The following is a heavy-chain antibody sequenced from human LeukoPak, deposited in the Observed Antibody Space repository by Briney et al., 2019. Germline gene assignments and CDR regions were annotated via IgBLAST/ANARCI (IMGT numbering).Heavy chain of an antibody. CDR3: ALEFGQATDY. V-gene: IGHV3-15*01. CDR1: GFTFSNAW. D-gene: IGHD3-3*01. J-gene: IGHJ4*02. CDR2: IKSKTDGATT. Sequence: GGSLRLSCAASGFTFSNAWMTWVRQAPGQGLEWVGRIKSKTDGATTDYAATVKGRFIISRDDSKRMLYLQMNSLKTEDTAMYYCALEFGQATDYRGQGTLVTVSS.